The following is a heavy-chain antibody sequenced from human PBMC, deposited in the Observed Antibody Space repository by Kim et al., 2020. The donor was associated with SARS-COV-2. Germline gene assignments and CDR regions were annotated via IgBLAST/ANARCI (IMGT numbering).Heavy chain of an antibody. CDR1: GYTFIDYP. J-gene: IGHJ4*02. V-gene: IGHV1-3*01. CDR3: ARITAAATKSFDF. CDR2: INAGVGHT. Sequence: ASVKVSCKASGYTFIDYPIHWVRQAPGQRPEWMGWINAGVGHTKYSEKFQDKVTISSDTSASTVYMELHSLRSEDTAVYFCARITAAATKSFDFWGQGTLVTGST. D-gene: IGHD2-15*01.